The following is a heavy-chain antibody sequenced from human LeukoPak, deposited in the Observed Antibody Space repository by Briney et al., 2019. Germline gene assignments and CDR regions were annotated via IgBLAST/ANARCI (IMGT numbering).Heavy chain of an antibody. CDR2: IITIFGTS. J-gene: IGHJ4*02. V-gene: IGHV1-69*13. CDR3: ARDAGRHYFDY. Sequence: GASVKVSCKASGDTFSSYAINWVRQAPGQGLERMRKIITIFGTSNYAQKFQGRVTITAGESTTTADMELSSLRSEDTAMYYCARDAGRHYFDYWGQGTLVTVSS. CDR1: GDTFSSYA.